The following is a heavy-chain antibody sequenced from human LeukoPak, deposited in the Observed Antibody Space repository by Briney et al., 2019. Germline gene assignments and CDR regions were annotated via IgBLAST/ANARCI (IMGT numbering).Heavy chain of an antibody. CDR1: GGTFSSYA. Sequence: GASVKVSCKASGGTFSSYAISWVRQAPGQGLEWMGGIIPIFGTATYAQKFQGRVTITTDESTSTAYMELSSLRSEDTAVYYCARDADSGYLRLPVYWGQGTLVTVSS. V-gene: IGHV1-69*05. CDR2: IIPIFGTA. J-gene: IGHJ4*02. CDR3: ARDADSGYLRLPVY. D-gene: IGHD5-12*01.